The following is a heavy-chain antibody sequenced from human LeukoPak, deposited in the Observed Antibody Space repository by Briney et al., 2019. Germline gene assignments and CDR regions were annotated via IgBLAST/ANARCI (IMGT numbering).Heavy chain of an antibody. Sequence: GGSLRLSCAASGFTFSSYAMSWVRQAPGKGLEWVSGISGSGGSTYYADSVKGRFTISRDNSKNTLYLQMNSLRADDTAVYYCAKDPTMIVVVIPDYWGQGTLVTVSS. CDR1: GFTFSSYA. CDR3: AKDPTMIVVVIPDY. J-gene: IGHJ4*02. CDR2: ISGSGGST. D-gene: IGHD3-22*01. V-gene: IGHV3-23*01.